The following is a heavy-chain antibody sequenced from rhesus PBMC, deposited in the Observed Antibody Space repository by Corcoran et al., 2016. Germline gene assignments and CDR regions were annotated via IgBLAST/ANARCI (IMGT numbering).Heavy chain of an antibody. Sequence: QVQLQESGPGLVKPSETLSLTCAVSGGSISDDYYWSWIRQPPGKGLEWIGYIYGSGGGTNYKPSLKNRVTISIDTSKNQFSLKLSSVTAADTAVYYCASLEQYYFDYWGQGVLVTVSS. V-gene: IGHV4-106*01. D-gene: IGHD3-22*01. CDR2: IYGSGGGT. CDR3: ASLEQYYFDY. J-gene: IGHJ4*01. CDR1: GGSISDDYY.